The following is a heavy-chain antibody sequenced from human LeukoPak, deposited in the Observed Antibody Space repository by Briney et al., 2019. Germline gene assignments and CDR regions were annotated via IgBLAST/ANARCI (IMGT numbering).Heavy chain of an antibody. J-gene: IGHJ6*02. CDR1: GGSFSGYY. Sequence: SETLSLTCAVYGGSFSGYYWSWIRQPPVKGLEWIGEINHSGSTNYNPSLKSRVTISVDTSKNQFSLKLSSVTAADTAVYYCARVVVMRYGLYYYYYYGMDVWGQGTTVTVSS. V-gene: IGHV4-34*01. CDR3: ARVVVMRYGLYYYYYYGMDV. CDR2: INHSGST. D-gene: IGHD2-2*01.